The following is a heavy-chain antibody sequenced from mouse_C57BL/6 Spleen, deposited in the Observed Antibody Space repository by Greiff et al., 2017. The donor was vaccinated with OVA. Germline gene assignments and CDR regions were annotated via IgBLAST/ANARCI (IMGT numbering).Heavy chain of an antibody. CDR2: IYPGSGST. J-gene: IGHJ2*01. CDR1: GYTFTSYW. CDR3: ARRTYYGYGY. D-gene: IGHD2-9*01. V-gene: IGHV1-55*01. Sequence: VQLQQPGAELVKPGASVKMSCKASGYTFTSYWITWVKQRPGQGLEWIGDIYPGSGSTNYNEKFKSKATLTVDKSSSTAYMQLSSLTSEDSAVYYCARRTYYGYGYWGQGTTLTVSS.